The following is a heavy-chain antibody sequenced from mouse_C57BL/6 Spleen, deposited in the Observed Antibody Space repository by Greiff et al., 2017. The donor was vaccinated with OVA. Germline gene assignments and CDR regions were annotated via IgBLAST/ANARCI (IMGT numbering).Heavy chain of an antibody. CDR1: GYSFTGYY. V-gene: IGHV1-42*01. J-gene: IGHJ2*01. CDR3: ARDYDSYFDY. Sequence: VQLKESGPELVKPGASVKISCKASGYSFTGYYMNWVKQSPEKSLEWIGAINPSTGGTTYNQKFKAKATLTVDKSSSTAYMQLKSLTSEDSAVYYCARDYDSYFDYWGQGTTLTVSS. CDR2: INPSTGGT. D-gene: IGHD2-4*01.